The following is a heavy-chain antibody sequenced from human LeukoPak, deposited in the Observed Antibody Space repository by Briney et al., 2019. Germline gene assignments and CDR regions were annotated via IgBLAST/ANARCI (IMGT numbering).Heavy chain of an antibody. CDR2: ISGSGGST. D-gene: IGHD3-10*01. J-gene: IGHJ6*03. V-gene: IGHV3-23*01. CDR1: GFTFSSYA. Sequence: GGSLRLSCAASGFTFSSYAMSWVRQAPGKGLEWVSAISGSGGSTYYADSVKGRFTISRDNAKNSLYLQMNSLRAEDTAVYYCARDLAMVRGVIYYYYMDVWGKGTTVIISS. CDR3: ARDLAMVRGVIYYYYMDV.